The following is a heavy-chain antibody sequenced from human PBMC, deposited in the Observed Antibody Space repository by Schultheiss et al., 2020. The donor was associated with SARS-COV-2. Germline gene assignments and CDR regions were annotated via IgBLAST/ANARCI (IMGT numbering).Heavy chain of an antibody. CDR3: TSDSSGYRAFDI. D-gene: IGHD3-22*01. CDR2: IWYDGSNK. J-gene: IGHJ3*02. V-gene: IGHV3-33*08. CDR1: GFTVSSNY. Sequence: GGSLRLSCAASGFTVSSNYMSWVRQAPGKGLEWVAVIWYDGSNKYYADSVKGRFTISRDNSKNTLYLQMNSLRAEDTAVYYCTSDSSGYRAFDIWGQGTMVTVSS.